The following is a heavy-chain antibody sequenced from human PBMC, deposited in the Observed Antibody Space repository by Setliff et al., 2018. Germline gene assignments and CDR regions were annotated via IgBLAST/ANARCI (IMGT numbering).Heavy chain of an antibody. Sequence: GGSLRLSCTASGFTFSSYAMHWVRQAPGKGLEYVSAISSNGGSTYYANSVKGRFTISRDNAKNSLYLQMNSLRAEDTALYHCTLFGDRETVDMWGQGTMVTVSS. CDR1: GFTFSSYA. D-gene: IGHD3-3*01. CDR2: ISSNGGST. J-gene: IGHJ3*02. V-gene: IGHV3-64*01. CDR3: TLFGDRETVDM.